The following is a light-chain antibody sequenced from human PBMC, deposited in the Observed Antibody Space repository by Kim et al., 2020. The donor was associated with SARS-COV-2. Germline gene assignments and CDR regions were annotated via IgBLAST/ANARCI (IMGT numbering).Light chain of an antibody. CDR3: QSYDSSNPWV. CDR1: SGSIASNY. V-gene: IGLV6-57*03. Sequence: KPVTLSCTRSSGSIASNYVQWYQHRPGSAPSTVIYEDNQSPSGVPDLFSGSIDSSSNSASLTISGLKTEDEADYYCQSYDSSNPWVFGGGTQLTVL. J-gene: IGLJ3*02. CDR2: EDN.